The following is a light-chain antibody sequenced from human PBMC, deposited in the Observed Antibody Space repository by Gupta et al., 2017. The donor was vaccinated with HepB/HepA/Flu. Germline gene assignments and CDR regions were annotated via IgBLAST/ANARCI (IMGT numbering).Light chain of an antibody. CDR2: AAS. CDR1: QSISSY. J-gene: IGKJ3*01. V-gene: IGKV1-39*01. CDR3: QQSYSTPRFT. Sequence: DIQMTQPPSSLSASVGDRVTITCRASQSISSYLNWYQQKPGKVPKLLIYAASSLQSGVPSRFSGSGSGTDFTLTISSLQPEDFATYYCQQSYSTPRFTFGPGTKVDIK.